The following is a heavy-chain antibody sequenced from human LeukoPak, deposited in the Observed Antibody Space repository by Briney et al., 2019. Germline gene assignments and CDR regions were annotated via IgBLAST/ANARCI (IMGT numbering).Heavy chain of an antibody. J-gene: IGHJ4*02. Sequence: GGPLRLSCRASGYPFSNYAMRWVRQATGKGLEWVSAISGSGGTTYYADSVKGRFTISRDNSRDTLYLQMNTLRAEDTAVYYCAKVRWELLGSLDFWGQGTLVTVSS. D-gene: IGHD1-26*01. CDR3: AKVRWELLGSLDF. V-gene: IGHV3-23*01. CDR1: GYPFSNYA. CDR2: ISGSGGTT.